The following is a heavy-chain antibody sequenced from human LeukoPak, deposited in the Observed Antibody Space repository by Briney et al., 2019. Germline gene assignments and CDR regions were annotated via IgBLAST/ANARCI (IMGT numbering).Heavy chain of an antibody. D-gene: IGHD1-26*01. CDR2: ISSSGSTI. V-gene: IGHV3-11*01. CDR3: AKNRGDLYYYYYYDYMDV. J-gene: IGHJ6*03. CDR1: GFTFSDYY. Sequence: PGGSLRLSCAASGFTFSDYYMSWIRQAPGKGLEWVSYISSSGSTIYYTDSVKGRFTISRDNAKNSLYLQMNSLRAEDTAVYYCAKNRGDLYYYYYYDYMDVWGKGTTVTVSS.